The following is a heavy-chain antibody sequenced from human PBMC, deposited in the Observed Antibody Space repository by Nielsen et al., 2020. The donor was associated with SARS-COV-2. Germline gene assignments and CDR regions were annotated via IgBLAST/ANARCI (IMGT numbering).Heavy chain of an antibody. J-gene: IGHJ4*02. CDR2: IYYSGST. CDR3: ARSSYGSGSRY. V-gene: IGHV4-30-4*08. Sequence: SETLSLTCAVYGGSFSGYYWSWIRQPPGKGLEWIGYIYYSGSTYYNPSLKSRVTISVDTSKNQFSLKLSSVTAADTAVYYCARSSYGSGSRYWGQGTLVTVSS. D-gene: IGHD3-10*01. CDR1: GGSFSGYY.